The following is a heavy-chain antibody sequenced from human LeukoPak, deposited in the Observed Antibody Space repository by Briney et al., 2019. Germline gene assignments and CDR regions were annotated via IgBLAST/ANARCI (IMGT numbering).Heavy chain of an antibody. CDR2: INHSGST. J-gene: IGHJ4*02. D-gene: IGHD5-18*01. Sequence: SETLSLTCAVYGGSFSGYYWSWIRQPPGKGLEWIGEINHSGSTNYNPSLKSRVTISVDTSKNQFSLKLSSATAADTAVYYCTREKDTAMVRVVDYWGQGTLVTVSS. CDR3: TREKDTAMVRVVDY. V-gene: IGHV4-34*01. CDR1: GGSFSGYY.